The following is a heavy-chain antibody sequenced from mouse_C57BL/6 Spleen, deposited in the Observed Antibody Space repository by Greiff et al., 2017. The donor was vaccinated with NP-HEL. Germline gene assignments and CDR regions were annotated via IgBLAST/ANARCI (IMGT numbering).Heavy chain of an antibody. CDR1: GYTFTSYW. Sequence: QVQLQQPGAELVKPGASVKLSCKASGYTFTSYWMHWVKQRPGQGLEWIGMIHPNSGSTNYNEKFKSKATLTVDKSSSTAYMQLSSLTSEDSAVYYCARHYGNYGFDYWGQGTTLTVSS. D-gene: IGHD2-1*01. J-gene: IGHJ2*01. V-gene: IGHV1-64*01. CDR3: ARHYGNYGFDY. CDR2: IHPNSGST.